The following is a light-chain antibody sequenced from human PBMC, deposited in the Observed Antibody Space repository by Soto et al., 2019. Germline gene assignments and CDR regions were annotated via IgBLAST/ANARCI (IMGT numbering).Light chain of an antibody. Sequence: DIQMTQSPSTLSASVGDRVTITCRASQSISSWLAWHQQKPGKAPRLLIYKASNLESGVPSRFSGSGSGTEFTLTITSLQTADSATYYCQQYNDNWTLGKGTKVEIK. CDR3: QQYNDNWT. V-gene: IGKV1-5*03. CDR1: QSISSW. J-gene: IGKJ1*01. CDR2: KAS.